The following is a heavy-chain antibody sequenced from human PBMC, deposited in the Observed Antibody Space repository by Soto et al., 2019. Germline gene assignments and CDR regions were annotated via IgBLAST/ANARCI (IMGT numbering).Heavy chain of an antibody. V-gene: IGHV4-39*01. D-gene: IGHD2-2*01. CDR1: GDSINAGSYF. J-gene: IGHJ5*02. Sequence: SETLSLTCTVSGDSINAGSYFWAWIRQPPGGGLDWIGTTYYSGSTFYNPSLKSRVTISADTSKNQFSLRLTSVTAADTSVYYCASALLIVVVPAAIWFDPWGQGTLVTVSS. CDR2: TYYSGST. CDR3: ASALLIVVVPAAIWFDP.